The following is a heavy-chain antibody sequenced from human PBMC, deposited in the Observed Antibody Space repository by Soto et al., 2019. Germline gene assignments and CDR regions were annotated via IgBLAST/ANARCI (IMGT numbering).Heavy chain of an antibody. J-gene: IGHJ4*02. CDR2: IDPYDSYT. CDR3: ARLPASTMIVVEYYFDF. Sequence: PGESLKISCKGSGYNFNNYWINWVRQMPGKGLEWMGRIDPYDSYTNYSPSFQGHVTISVDTSSSTAYLQWSSLKASDTAMYYCARLPASTMIVVEYYFDFWGQGTLVTVSS. CDR1: GYNFNNYW. V-gene: IGHV5-10-1*01. D-gene: IGHD3-22*01.